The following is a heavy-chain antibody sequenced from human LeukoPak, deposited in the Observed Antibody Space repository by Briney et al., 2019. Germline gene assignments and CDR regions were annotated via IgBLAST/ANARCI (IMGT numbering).Heavy chain of an antibody. J-gene: IGHJ4*02. CDR1: GYTFTSYG. CDR2: INPDNGYT. CDR3: ARKLGNDY. D-gene: IGHD6-6*01. V-gene: IGHV1-18*01. Sequence: VASVKVSCKASGYTFTSYGVNWVRQAPGQGLEWMGWINPDNGYTNYAQKLQGRVTMTTDTSTSTAYMELRNLRSDDTAMYYCARKLGNDYWRQGTLVTVSS.